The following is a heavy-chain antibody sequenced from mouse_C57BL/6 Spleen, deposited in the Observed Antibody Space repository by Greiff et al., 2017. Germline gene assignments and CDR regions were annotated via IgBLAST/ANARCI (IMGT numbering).Heavy chain of an antibody. CDR2: IYPGSGST. CDR1: GYTFTSYW. CDR3: ARDEGKDDD. V-gene: IGHV1-55*01. D-gene: IGHD1-3*01. Sequence: QVQLQQPGAELVKPGASVKMSCKASGYTFTSYWLTWVKQRPGQGLEWIGDIYPGSGSTNYNEKFKSKATLTVETSSSTAYMQRSSRTSEDTAVYYSARDEGKDDDWGQGTTLTVSS. J-gene: IGHJ2*01.